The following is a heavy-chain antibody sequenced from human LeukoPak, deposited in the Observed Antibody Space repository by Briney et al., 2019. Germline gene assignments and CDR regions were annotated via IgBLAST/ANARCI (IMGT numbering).Heavy chain of an antibody. CDR2: ISSSGSTI. CDR1: GFTFSSYE. V-gene: IGHV3-48*03. D-gene: IGHD2-2*01. Sequence: GGSLRLSCAASGFTFSSYEMNWVRQAPGKGLEWVSYISSSGSTIYYADSVKGRFTISRDNAKNSLYLQMNSLRAEDTAVYYCATLGSVVVVPAAYFDYWGQGTLVTVSS. CDR3: ATLGSVVVVPAAYFDY. J-gene: IGHJ4*02.